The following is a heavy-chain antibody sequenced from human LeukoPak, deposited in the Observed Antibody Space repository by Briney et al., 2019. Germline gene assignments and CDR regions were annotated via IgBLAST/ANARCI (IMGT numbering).Heavy chain of an antibody. CDR2: IYYSGST. V-gene: IGHV4-59*08. D-gene: IGHD5-24*01. CDR3: VRHTRWLPFDY. J-gene: IGHJ4*02. CDR1: GGSISSYY. Sequence: PSETLSLTCTVSGGSISSYYWSWIRQPPGKGLEWIGYIYYSGSTNYNPSLKSRVTISVDTSKNQFSLKLSSVTAADTAVYYCVRHTRWLPFDYWGQGTLVTVSS.